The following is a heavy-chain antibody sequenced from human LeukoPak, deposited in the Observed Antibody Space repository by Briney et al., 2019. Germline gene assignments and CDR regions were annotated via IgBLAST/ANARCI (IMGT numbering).Heavy chain of an antibody. Sequence: GGSLRLSCTTSGFTFSNYAMSWVRQAPGKGLEWFSSISGSAITTYYADSGKGRFAISRDHYKNPLYLQMTSLRAEDTAVYYCAKDQRFGDLDDYRGQGTLVTVSS. CDR3: AKDQRFGDLDDY. J-gene: IGHJ4*02. D-gene: IGHD3-10*01. CDR1: GFTFSNYA. V-gene: IGHV3-23*01. CDR2: ISGSAITT.